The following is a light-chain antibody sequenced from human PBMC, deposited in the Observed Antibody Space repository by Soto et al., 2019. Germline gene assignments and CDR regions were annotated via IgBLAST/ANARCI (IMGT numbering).Light chain of an antibody. CDR1: NSDINY. Sequence: QSALTQPASVSGAPGQSITISCTGTNSDINYVSWHQQHPGKAPKLMIYEVTNRPSGVSNRISGSKSGNTASLTISGLQAEDEADYYCSSSTSSSTFVFGTGTKLTVL. J-gene: IGLJ1*01. CDR2: EVT. V-gene: IGLV2-14*01. CDR3: SSSTSSSTFV.